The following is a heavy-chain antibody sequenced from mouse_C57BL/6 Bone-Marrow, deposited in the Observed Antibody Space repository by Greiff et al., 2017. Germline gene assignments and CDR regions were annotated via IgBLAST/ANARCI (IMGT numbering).Heavy chain of an antibody. CDR1: GYSITSGYD. CDR3: ASDNPAWFAY. Sequence: EVQLEQSGPGMVKPSQSLSLTCTVTGYSITSGYDWHWIRPFPGNKLEWTGYISDSGNTNYNPSLKSRISITPDKSKNHFFLQLNSVTTEDTATYYGASDNPAWFAYWGQGTLVTVSA. J-gene: IGHJ3*01. CDR2: ISDSGNT. V-gene: IGHV3-1*01.